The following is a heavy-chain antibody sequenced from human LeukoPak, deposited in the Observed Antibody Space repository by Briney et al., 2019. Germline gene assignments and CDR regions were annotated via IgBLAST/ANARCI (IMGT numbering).Heavy chain of an antibody. CDR2: IRYDGSNK. V-gene: IGHV3-30*02. J-gene: IGHJ4*02. D-gene: IGHD3-3*01. CDR3: HYDFWSGYYTGIVDY. CDR1: GFTFSSYG. Sequence: GGSLRLSCAASGFTFSSYGMHWVRQAPGKGLEWVAFIRYDGSNKYYAGSVKGRFTISRDNSKNTLYLQMNSLRAEDTAVYYCHYDFWSGYYTGIVDYWGQGTLVTVSS.